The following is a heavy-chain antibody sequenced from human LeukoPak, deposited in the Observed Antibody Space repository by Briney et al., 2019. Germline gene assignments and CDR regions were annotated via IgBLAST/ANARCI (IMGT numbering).Heavy chain of an antibody. CDR3: VRTNFGDLRLFDY. D-gene: IGHD3-16*01. Sequence: KPGGSLRLSCAASGFTFSDYYMSWIRQAPGKGLEWVSYISSSSSYTNYADSVKGRFTISRDDSKNSLYLQMNSLKTEDTAVYYCVRTNFGDLRLFDYWGQGTLVTVSS. CDR2: ISSSSSYT. CDR1: GFTFSDYY. J-gene: IGHJ4*02. V-gene: IGHV3-11*03.